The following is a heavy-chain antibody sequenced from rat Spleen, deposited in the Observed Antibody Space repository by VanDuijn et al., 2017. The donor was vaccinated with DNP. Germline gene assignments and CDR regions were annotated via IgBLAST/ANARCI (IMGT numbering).Heavy chain of an antibody. CDR3: ARSRLPGYYPFAC. CDR1: GFTFSDYY. Sequence: EVQLVESDGGLVQPGRSLKLSCAVSGFTFSDYYMAWVRQAPAKGLEWVASISNTGDNTYYSDSVKGRFTISRDDAKSSLYLQMNSLKSEDTATYYCARSRLPGYYPFACWGQGVMVRVSS. CDR2: ISNTGDNT. J-gene: IGHJ2*01. D-gene: IGHD1-4*01. V-gene: IGHV5-25*01.